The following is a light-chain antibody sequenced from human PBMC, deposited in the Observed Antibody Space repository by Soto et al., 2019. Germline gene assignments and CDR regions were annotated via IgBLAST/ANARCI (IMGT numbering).Light chain of an antibody. J-gene: IGLJ3*02. V-gene: IGLV4-60*02. Sequence: QLVLTQSSSASASLGSSVKLTCTLNSVHSSYIIAWHQQQPGKAPRYLMKLEGSGSYNKGSGGPDRFSGSSSGADRYLTISNLQFEDEADYYCETWDRYFTWVFGGGTKLTVL. CDR2: LEGSGSY. CDR3: ETWDRYFTWV. CDR1: SVHSSYI.